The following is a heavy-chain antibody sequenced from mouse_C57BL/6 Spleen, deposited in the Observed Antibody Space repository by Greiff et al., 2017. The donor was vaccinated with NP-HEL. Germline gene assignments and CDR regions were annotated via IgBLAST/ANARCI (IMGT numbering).Heavy chain of an antibody. CDR3: ARITTVVATPVSDWYFDV. V-gene: IGHV1-80*01. D-gene: IGHD1-1*01. Sequence: VQLQQSGAELVKPGASVKISCKASGYAFSSYWMNWVKQRPGKGLEWIGQIYPGDGDTNYNGKFQGKAPLTADKSSSTAYMQLSSLTSEDSAVYCCARITTVVATPVSDWYFDVWGTGTTVTVSS. CDR1: GYAFSSYW. J-gene: IGHJ1*03. CDR2: IYPGDGDT.